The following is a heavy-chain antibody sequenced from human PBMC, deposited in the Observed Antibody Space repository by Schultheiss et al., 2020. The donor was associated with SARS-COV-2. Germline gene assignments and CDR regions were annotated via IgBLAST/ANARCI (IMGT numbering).Heavy chain of an antibody. CDR2: IYYSGST. CDR1: GGSISSYY. CDR3: AGASSLSNWVDP. D-gene: IGHD2-2*01. Sequence: SETLSLTCTVSGGSISSYYWSWIRQPPGKGLEWIGYIYYSGSTNYNPSLKSRVTISVDTSKNQFSLKLSSVTAADTAVYYCAGASSLSNWVDPWGQGTLVTVSS. V-gene: IGHV4-59*08. J-gene: IGHJ5*02.